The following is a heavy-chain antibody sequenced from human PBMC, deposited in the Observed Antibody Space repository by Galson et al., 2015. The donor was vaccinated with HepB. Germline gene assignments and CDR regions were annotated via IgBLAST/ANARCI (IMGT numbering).Heavy chain of an antibody. J-gene: IGHJ3*02. CDR1: GYTFTSYA. D-gene: IGHD3-9*01. CDR3: AREQTGLGAFDI. V-gene: IGHV1-3*01. CDR2: INAGNGNT. Sequence: SVKVSCKASGYTFTSYAMHWVRQAPGQRLEWMGWINAGNGNTKYSQKFQGRVTITRDTSASTAYMELSSLRSEDTAVYYCAREQTGLGAFDIWGQGTMVTVSS.